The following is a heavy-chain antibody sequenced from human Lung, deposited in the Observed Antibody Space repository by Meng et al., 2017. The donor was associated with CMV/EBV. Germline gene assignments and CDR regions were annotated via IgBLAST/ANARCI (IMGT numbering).Heavy chain of an antibody. V-gene: IGHV4-30-4*01. D-gene: IGHD2-21*01. CDR3: ASFDHIPRRNYFDY. J-gene: IGHJ4*02. CDR1: GGSMSSGNYY. CDR2: IHHSGSA. Sequence: QVQVQELGPGLVEPSQTLSLTCTVSGGSMSSGNYYWSWIRQPPGKGLEWIGYIHHSGSAYYNPSLKSRVSISVDTSKNQFSLNLNSMTAADTAVYYCASFDHIPRRNYFDYWGQGTLVTVSS.